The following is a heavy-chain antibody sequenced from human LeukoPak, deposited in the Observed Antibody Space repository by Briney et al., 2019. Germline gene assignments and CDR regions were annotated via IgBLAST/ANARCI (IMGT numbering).Heavy chain of an antibody. CDR1: GGTFSSYA. CDR3: ARYDVAGLIFDY. D-gene: IGHD6-19*01. Sequence: ASVKVSCKASGGTFSSYAISWVRQAPGQGLEWMGWISAYNGNTNYAQKLQGRVTMTTDTSTSTAYMELSSLRSEDTAVYYCARYDVAGLIFDYWGQGTLVTVSS. J-gene: IGHJ4*02. CDR2: ISAYNGNT. V-gene: IGHV1-18*01.